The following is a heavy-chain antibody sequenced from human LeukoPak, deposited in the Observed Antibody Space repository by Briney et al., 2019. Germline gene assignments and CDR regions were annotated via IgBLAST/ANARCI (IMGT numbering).Heavy chain of an antibody. CDR3: ARDPSNTSGRYAYFDY. CDR1: GFTFNRYG. D-gene: IGHD6-19*01. V-gene: IGHV1-18*01. CDR2: ISAYNGDT. J-gene: IGHJ4*02. Sequence: ASVKVSCKASGFTFNRYGISWVRQAPGQGLERMGWISAYNGDTNYAQKFQGRVTMNTDTSTSTAYMELRSLISDDTAVYYCARDPSNTSGRYAYFDYWGQGTLVTVSS.